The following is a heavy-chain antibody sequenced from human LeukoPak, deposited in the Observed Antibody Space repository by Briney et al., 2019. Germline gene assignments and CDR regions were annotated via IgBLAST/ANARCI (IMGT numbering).Heavy chain of an antibody. CDR1: GGSIGSYY. D-gene: IGHD6-25*01. Sequence: LSLTCTVSGGSIGSYYWSWIRQAPGKGLEWLAYISGSENYIYYADSVKGRFTISRDNAKNSVYLQMDSLRVEDTARYYCARDFIPAATFHSWGQGTRVTVSS. CDR2: ISGSENYI. CDR3: ARDFIPAATFHS. V-gene: IGHV3-11*04. J-gene: IGHJ4*02.